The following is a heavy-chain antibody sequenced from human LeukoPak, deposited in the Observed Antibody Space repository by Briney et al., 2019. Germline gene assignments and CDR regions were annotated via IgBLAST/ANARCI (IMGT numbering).Heavy chain of an antibody. D-gene: IGHD3-16*02. CDR2: ISGNGENT. J-gene: IGHJ3*01. CDR3: VKDIELSA. Sequence: PGGSLRLSCTASGFTFDDYAMHWVRQTPGKGLEWVSLISGNGENTYYADSVKGRFTISRDTSKNSLYLQMNSLRTEDTAMYYCVKDIELSAWGLGTMVTVSS. V-gene: IGHV3-43*02. CDR1: GFTFDDYA.